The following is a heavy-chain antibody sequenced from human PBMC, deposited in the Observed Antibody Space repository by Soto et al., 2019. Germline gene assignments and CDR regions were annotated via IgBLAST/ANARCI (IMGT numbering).Heavy chain of an antibody. CDR2: ISGSGGST. D-gene: IGHD6-13*01. J-gene: IGHJ4*02. CDR3: AKEEATIRWVAAAGTVDY. Sequence: VETGGSLRLSCAASGFTFSSYAMSWVRQAPGKGLEWVSAISGSGGSTYYADSVKGRFTISRDNSKNTLYLQMNSLRAEDTAVYYCAKEEATIRWVAAAGTVDYWGQGTLVTVSS. V-gene: IGHV3-23*01. CDR1: GFTFSSYA.